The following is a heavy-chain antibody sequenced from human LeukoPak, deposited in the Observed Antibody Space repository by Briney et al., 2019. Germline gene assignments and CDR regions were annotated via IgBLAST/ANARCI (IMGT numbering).Heavy chain of an antibody. CDR2: ISGDGGGYT. CDR3: AKDLTSGSGSYDY. J-gene: IGHJ4*02. CDR1: GFTFTDYA. V-gene: IGHV3-23*01. Sequence: GGSLRLSCTASGFTFTDYAMSWVRQAPGEGLEWVSAISGDGGGYTYYADSAKGRFTISRVNSKNTLYLEMNSLRAEDTAVYYCAKDLTSGSGSYDYWGQGTLVTVSS. D-gene: IGHD3-10*01.